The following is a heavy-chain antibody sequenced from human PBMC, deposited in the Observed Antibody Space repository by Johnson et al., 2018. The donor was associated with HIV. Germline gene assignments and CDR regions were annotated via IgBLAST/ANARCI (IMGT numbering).Heavy chain of an antibody. CDR3: AKDRGWLAVGNAFDI. D-gene: IGHD2-15*01. J-gene: IGHJ3*02. V-gene: IGHV3-53*01. CDR1: GFIVSSKH. CDR2: IYSGGST. Sequence: VQLVESGGGLIQPGGSLRLSCAASGFIVSSKHMSWVRQAPGKGLEWVSGIYSGGSTYYADSVKGRFTISRDNSKNTLYLQMNNLRAEDTALYYCAKDRGWLAVGNAFDIWGQGTMVTVSS.